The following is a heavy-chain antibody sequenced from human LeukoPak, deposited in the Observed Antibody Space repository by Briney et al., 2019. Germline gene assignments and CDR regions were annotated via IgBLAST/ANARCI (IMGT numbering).Heavy chain of an antibody. J-gene: IGHJ4*02. Sequence: SATLSLTCAVSGYSMSSGYYWGWIRQPPGTGLEWIGSIYHSGSTYYNPSLKSRVTISVDTSKYQFSLKLSSVTAADTAVYYCARGWNYGDYVFDYWGQGTLVTVSS. D-gene: IGHD4-17*01. CDR2: IYHSGST. CDR3: ARGWNYGDYVFDY. CDR1: GYSMSSGYY. V-gene: IGHV4-38-2*01.